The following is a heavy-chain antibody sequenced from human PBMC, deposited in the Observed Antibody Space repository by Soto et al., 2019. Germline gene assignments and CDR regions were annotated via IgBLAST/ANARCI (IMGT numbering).Heavy chain of an antibody. D-gene: IGHD6-6*01. Sequence: GGSLRLSCAASGFTFSSYAMSWVRQAPGKGLEWVSAISGSGGSTYYADSVKGRFTISRDNSKNTLYLQMNSLRAEDTAVYYCAKDREYSSSSEIIDYWGQGTLVTRLL. J-gene: IGHJ4*02. CDR2: ISGSGGST. CDR1: GFTFSSYA. V-gene: IGHV3-23*01. CDR3: AKDREYSSSSEIIDY.